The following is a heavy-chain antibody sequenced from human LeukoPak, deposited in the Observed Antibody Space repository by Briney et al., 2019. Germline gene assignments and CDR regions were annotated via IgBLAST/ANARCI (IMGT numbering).Heavy chain of an antibody. CDR3: ARSGVTATTDYFGY. CDR1: GYTFTNYY. V-gene: IGHV1-46*01. Sequence: ASVKVSCKASGYTFTNYYIHWVRQAPGQGVEWRGIIKPGNTHTTYAQNFQGRVTMTRDTSSSTVYVELSSLTSDDAAVFYCARSGVTATTDYFGYWGQGTLVTVSS. J-gene: IGHJ4*02. CDR2: IKPGNTHT. D-gene: IGHD1-7*01.